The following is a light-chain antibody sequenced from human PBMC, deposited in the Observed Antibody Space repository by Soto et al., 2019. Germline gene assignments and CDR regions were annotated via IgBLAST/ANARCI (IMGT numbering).Light chain of an antibody. CDR1: QSVSIRH. Sequence: IVLTQSPGTLSLSPGGGATLSCRTSQSVSIRHLAWYQQRPGQAPRLLIYATSDRATGTPDRFSGSGSGTDFTLTITSLEPEDFAVYYCQQYGTSWTFGQGTKVEI. J-gene: IGKJ1*01. CDR3: QQYGTSWT. V-gene: IGKV3-20*01. CDR2: ATS.